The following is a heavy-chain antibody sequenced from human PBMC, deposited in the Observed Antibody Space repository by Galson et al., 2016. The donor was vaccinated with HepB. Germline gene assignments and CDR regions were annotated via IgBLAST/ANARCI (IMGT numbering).Heavy chain of an antibody. D-gene: IGHD1-26*01. CDR1: GGSISTYF. Sequence: TLSLTCTVSGGSISTYFWSWIRQPPGKGLEWIGYIYYSGRTNYNPSLKSRVTVSVDTSNNQFSLRLSSVTAADTAVYYCAREDSGASGFDYWGQGTLVTVSS. CDR3: AREDSGASGFDY. CDR2: IYYSGRT. V-gene: IGHV4-59*01. J-gene: IGHJ4*02.